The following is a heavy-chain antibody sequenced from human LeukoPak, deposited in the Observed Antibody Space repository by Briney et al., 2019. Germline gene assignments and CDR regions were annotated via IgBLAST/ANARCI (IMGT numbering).Heavy chain of an antibody. CDR1: GFTFSSYS. D-gene: IGHD3-9*01. Sequence: GGSLRLSCAASGFTFSSYSMNWVRQAPGKGLEWVSSIGSSSSYIYYADSVKGRFTISRDNAKNSLYLQMNSLRAEDTAVYYCARDWGYDILTGYFDYWGQGTLVTVSS. CDR2: IGSSSSYI. V-gene: IGHV3-21*01. CDR3: ARDWGYDILTGYFDY. J-gene: IGHJ4*02.